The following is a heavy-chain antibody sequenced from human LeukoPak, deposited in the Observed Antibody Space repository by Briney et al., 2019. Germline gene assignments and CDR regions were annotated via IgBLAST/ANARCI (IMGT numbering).Heavy chain of an antibody. D-gene: IGHD1-7*01. V-gene: IGHV1-69*05. Sequence: ASVKVSCKASGGTFSSYAISWVRQAPGQGLEWMGGIIPIFGTANYAQKFQGRVTITTDESTSTAYMELSSLRSEDTAVYYCARDWLELYAFDIWGQGTMVTVSS. CDR2: IIPIFGTA. CDR1: GGTFSSYA. J-gene: IGHJ3*02. CDR3: ARDWLELYAFDI.